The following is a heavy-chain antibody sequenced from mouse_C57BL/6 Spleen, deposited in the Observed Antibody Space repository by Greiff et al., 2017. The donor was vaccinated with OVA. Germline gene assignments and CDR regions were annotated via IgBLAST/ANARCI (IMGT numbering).Heavy chain of an antibody. CDR3: TTGYGSSYIFAY. D-gene: IGHD1-1*01. CDR2: IDPEDGDT. J-gene: IGHJ3*01. Sequence: VQLQQSGAELVRPGASVKLSCTASGFNIKDYYMHWVKQRPEQGLEWIGRIDPEDGDTEYAPKFQGKATMTADTSSNTAYLQLSSLTSEDTAVYYCTTGYGSSYIFAYWGQGTLVTVSA. CDR1: GFNIKDYY. V-gene: IGHV14-1*01.